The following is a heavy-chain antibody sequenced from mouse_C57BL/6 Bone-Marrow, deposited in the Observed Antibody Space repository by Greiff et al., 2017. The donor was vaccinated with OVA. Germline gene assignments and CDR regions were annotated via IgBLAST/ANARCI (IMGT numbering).Heavy chain of an antibody. J-gene: IGHJ1*03. V-gene: IGHV5-4*03. D-gene: IGHD1-1*01. CDR3: ARGYYYGSSYDWYFDV. Sequence: EVMLVESGGGLVKPGGSLKLSCAASGFTFSSYAMSWVRQTPEKRLEWVATISDGGSYTYYPDNVKGRFTISRDNAKNNLYLQMSHLKSEDTAMYYCARGYYYGSSYDWYFDVWGTGTTVTVSS. CDR2: ISDGGSYT. CDR1: GFTFSSYA.